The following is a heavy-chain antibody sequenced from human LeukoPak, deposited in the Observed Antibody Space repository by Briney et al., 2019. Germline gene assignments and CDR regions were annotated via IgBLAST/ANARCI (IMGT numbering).Heavy chain of an antibody. V-gene: IGHV3-23*01. CDR2: ISGSGGSS. CDR3: AKGGYSSGWYSDRGGHFDY. D-gene: IGHD6-19*01. J-gene: IGHJ4*02. Sequence: GGSLRLSCAAPGFTFSSYAMSWVRQAPGKGLEWVSAISGSGGSSYYADSVKGRFTISRDNSKNTLYLQMNSLRAEDTAVYYCAKGGYSSGWYSDRGGHFDYWGQGTLVTVSS. CDR1: GFTFSSYA.